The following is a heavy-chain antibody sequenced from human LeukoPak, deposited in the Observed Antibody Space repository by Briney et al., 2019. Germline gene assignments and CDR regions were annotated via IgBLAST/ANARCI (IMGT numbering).Heavy chain of an antibody. J-gene: IGHJ4*02. Sequence: GGSLRLSCAASGFTFSSYGMSWVRQAPGKGLEWVSAISDSGGDTDYADSVKGRFTISRDNSENTLSLQMNRLRAGDTAVYYCAKDSSRGYSYDDWGQGTMVTVSS. CDR1: GFTFSSYG. D-gene: IGHD5-18*01. CDR2: ISDSGGDT. CDR3: AKDSSRGYSYDD. V-gene: IGHV3-23*01.